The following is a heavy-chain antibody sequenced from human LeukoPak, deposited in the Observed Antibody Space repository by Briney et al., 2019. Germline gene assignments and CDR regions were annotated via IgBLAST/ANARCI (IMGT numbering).Heavy chain of an antibody. CDR3: ARVRVDPMWYFDL. Sequence: GGSLRLSCAASGFTFSSYAMNWVRQAPGKGLEWVANIKQDGSEKYYVDSVKGRFTISRDNAKNSLYLQMNSLRAEDTAVYYCARVRVDPMWYFDLWGRGTLVTVSS. D-gene: IGHD3-3*01. CDR1: GFTFSSYA. V-gene: IGHV3-7*01. CDR2: IKQDGSEK. J-gene: IGHJ2*01.